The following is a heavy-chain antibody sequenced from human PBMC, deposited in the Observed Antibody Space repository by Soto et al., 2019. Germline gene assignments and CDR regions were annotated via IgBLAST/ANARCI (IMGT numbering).Heavy chain of an antibody. V-gene: IGHV3-23*01. CDR2: ISGSGGST. J-gene: IGHJ3*02. CDR3: AKDLVAGTVLTNDAFDI. D-gene: IGHD6-19*01. CDR1: GFTFSSYA. Sequence: GGSLRLSCAASGFTFSSYAMSWVRQAPGKGLEWVSAISGSGGSTYYADSVKGRFTISRDNSKNTLYLQMNSLRAEDTAVYYCAKDLVAGTVLTNDAFDIWGQGTMVTVSS.